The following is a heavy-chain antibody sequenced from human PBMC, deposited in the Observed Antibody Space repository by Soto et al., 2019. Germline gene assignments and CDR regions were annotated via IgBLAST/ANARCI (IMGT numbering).Heavy chain of an antibody. CDR1: GFTFSSYG. J-gene: IGHJ4*02. CDR2: ISYDGSNK. V-gene: IGHV3-30*18. D-gene: IGHD1-26*01. Sequence: QVQLVESGGGVVQPGRSLRLSCAASGFTFSSYGMHWVRQAPGKGLEWVAVISYDGSNKYYADSVKGRFTISRDNSKNTLYLQMNSLRAEDTAVYYCAKDGIGGAPYPDYWGQGTLVTVSS. CDR3: AKDGIGGAPYPDY.